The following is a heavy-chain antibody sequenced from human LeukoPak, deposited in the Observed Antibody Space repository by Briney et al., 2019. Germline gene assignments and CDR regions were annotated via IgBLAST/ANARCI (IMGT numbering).Heavy chain of an antibody. CDR3: ARSPLAFYDSSGYPRVWFDP. D-gene: IGHD3-22*01. J-gene: IGHJ5*02. CDR2: ISQSGNI. CDR1: GGSISSGGYS. Sequence: SETLSLTCAVSGGSISSGGYSWSWIRQPPGKGLEWIGYIYHIGYISQSGNIYQNPSLKSRVTISLDTSRNQFSLKLSSVTAADTAVYYCARSPLAFYDSSGYPRVWFDPWGQGILVTVSS. V-gene: IGHV4-30-2*01.